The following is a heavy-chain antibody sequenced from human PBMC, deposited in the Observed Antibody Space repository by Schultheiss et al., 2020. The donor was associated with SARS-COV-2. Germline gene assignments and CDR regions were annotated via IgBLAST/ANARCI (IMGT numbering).Heavy chain of an antibody. Sequence: LRLSFTVSGGSISSGDYYWSWIRQPPGKGLEWIGYIYYSGSTYYNPSLKSRVTISVGTSKNQSSLKLSSVTAADTAVYYCARDTRIAVAGHDAFDIWGQGTMVTVSS. V-gene: IGHV4-30-4*01. CDR2: IYYSGST. D-gene: IGHD6-19*01. J-gene: IGHJ3*02. CDR3: ARDTRIAVAGHDAFDI. CDR1: GGSISSGDYY.